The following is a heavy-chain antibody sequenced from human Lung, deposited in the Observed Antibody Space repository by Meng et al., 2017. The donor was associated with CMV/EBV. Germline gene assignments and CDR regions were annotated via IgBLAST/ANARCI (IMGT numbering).Heavy chain of an antibody. J-gene: IGHJ4*02. CDR2: IYHSGST. Sequence: QVRRQDAGAALGKPSGTFSLTCAVSGGSISSRNWWSWVRQPPGKGLEWIGEIYHSGSTNYNPSLKRRVTISVDKSKNQFSLNLSSVTAADTAVYYCARVGQWLPIDYWGQGTLVTVSS. CDR1: GGSISSRNW. V-gene: IGHV4-4*02. D-gene: IGHD6-19*01. CDR3: ARVGQWLPIDY.